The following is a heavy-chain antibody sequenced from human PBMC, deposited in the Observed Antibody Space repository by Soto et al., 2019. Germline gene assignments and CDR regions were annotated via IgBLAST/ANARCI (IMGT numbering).Heavy chain of an antibody. V-gene: IGHV1-18*01. CDR2: ISAHNGNT. J-gene: IGHJ4*02. Sequence: QVHLVQSGAEVKKPGASVKVSCKASGYTFTSYGITWVRQAPGQGLEWMGWISAHNGNTDYAQKLQGRVIVTRDTSTSTAYMVLRSLISDVTAVDYCARGRYGDYWGQGALVTVSS. D-gene: IGHD1-1*01. CDR1: GYTFTSYG. CDR3: ARGRYGDY.